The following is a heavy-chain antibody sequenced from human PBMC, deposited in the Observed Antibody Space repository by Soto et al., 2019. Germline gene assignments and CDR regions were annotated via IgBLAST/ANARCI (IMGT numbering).Heavy chain of an antibody. D-gene: IGHD2-8*01. CDR1: GLAINTYG. J-gene: IGHJ2*01. Sequence: EVQLLESGGGLVQAGGSLRLSCAASGLAINTYGMSWVRQAPGRGLGWVSGITSSGDFTNYGDSVRGRFSISRDESKNALYLQMRNLRAEDTAVYHCVSAKGISLYEWYFDLWGRGTPVTVSS. V-gene: IGHV3-23*01. CDR3: VSAKGISLYEWYFDL. CDR2: ITSSGDFT.